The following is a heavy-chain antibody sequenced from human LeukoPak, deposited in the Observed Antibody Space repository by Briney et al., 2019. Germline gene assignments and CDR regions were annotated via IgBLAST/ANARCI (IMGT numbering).Heavy chain of an antibody. D-gene: IGHD5-12*01. J-gene: IGHJ4*02. CDR1: GFTFSSYS. V-gene: IGHV3-21*01. Sequence: GGSLRLSCAASGFTFSSYSMNWVRQAPGKGLEWVSSISSTSSYIYYADSVKGRFTTSRDSAKNSLYLQMNSLRAEDTAVYYCARGGVGYSGFSDHWGQGTLVTVSS. CDR2: ISSTSSYI. CDR3: ARGGVGYSGFSDH.